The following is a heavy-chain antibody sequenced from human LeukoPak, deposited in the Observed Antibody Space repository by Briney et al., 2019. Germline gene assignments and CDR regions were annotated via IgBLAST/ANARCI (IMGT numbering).Heavy chain of an antibody. D-gene: IGHD6-13*01. CDR1: GYTFTGYY. V-gene: IGHV1-2*02. Sequence: VASVKVSCKASGYTFTGYYMHWVRQAPGQGLEWMGWINPNSGGTNYVQKFQGRVTMTRDTSISTAYMELSRLRSDDTAVYYRARAVRQQLVSYYYYYGMDVWGQGTTVTVSS. CDR2: INPNSGGT. CDR3: ARAVRQQLVSYYYYYGMDV. J-gene: IGHJ6*02.